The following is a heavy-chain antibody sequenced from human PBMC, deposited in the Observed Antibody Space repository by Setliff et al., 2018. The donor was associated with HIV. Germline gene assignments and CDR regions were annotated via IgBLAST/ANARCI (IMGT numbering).Heavy chain of an antibody. V-gene: IGHV3-48*04. CDR2: IFSGSDTA. Sequence: GGSLRLSCVASGFSFSSYSMNWVRQTPGKGLEWLSYIFSGSDTADYADSVRGRFTISRDNAKNSLYLQMNSLRAEDTAVYYCARIYDSSAYYPHDAFDIWGQGTMVTVSS. CDR3: ARIYDSSAYYPHDAFDI. CDR1: GFSFSSYS. D-gene: IGHD3-22*01. J-gene: IGHJ3*02.